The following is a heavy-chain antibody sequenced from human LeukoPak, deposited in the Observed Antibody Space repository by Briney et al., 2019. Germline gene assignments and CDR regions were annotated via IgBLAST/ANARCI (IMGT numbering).Heavy chain of an antibody. Sequence: GASVKVSCKASGYTFTSYYMHWVRQAPGQGLEWMGIINPSGGSTSYAQKFQGRVTMTRDTSTSTVYMELSSLRSEDTAVYYCVRDLQEQYDDVWGSYRAFDYWGQGTLVTVSS. CDR1: GYTFTSYY. D-gene: IGHD3-16*02. V-gene: IGHV1-46*01. CDR3: VRDLQEQYDDVWGSYRAFDY. J-gene: IGHJ4*02. CDR2: INPSGGST.